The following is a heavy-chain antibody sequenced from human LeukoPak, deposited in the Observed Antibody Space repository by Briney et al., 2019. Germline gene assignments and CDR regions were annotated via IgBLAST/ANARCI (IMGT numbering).Heavy chain of an antibody. J-gene: IGHJ4*02. Sequence: ASVKVSCKASGYSFSTYGITWVRQAPRQGLEWVGWISAYNGNTNYAQKLQGRVTMATDTSTNTAYMELRSLRSDDTAVYYCARGSKWEHLDYWGQGTLVTVSS. CDR1: GYSFSTYG. CDR3: ARGSKWEHLDY. V-gene: IGHV1-18*01. D-gene: IGHD1-26*01. CDR2: ISAYNGNT.